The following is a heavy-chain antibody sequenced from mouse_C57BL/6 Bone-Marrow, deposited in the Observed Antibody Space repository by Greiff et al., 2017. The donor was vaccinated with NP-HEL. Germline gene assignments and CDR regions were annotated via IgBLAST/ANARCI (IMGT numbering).Heavy chain of an antibody. V-gene: IGHV2-6*01. Sequence: QVQLKESGPGLVAPSQSLSITCTVSGFSLTSYGVDWVRQSPGKGLEWLGVIWGVGSTNYNSALKSRLSISKDNSKSQVFLKMNSLQTDDTAMYYCASRIYDGYYAFAYWGQGTLVTVSA. D-gene: IGHD2-3*01. CDR2: IWGVGST. J-gene: IGHJ3*01. CDR1: GFSLTSYG. CDR3: ASRIYDGYYAFAY.